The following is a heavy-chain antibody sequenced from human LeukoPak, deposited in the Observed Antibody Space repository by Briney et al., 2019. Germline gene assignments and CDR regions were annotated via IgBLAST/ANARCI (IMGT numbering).Heavy chain of an antibody. V-gene: IGHV5-51*01. D-gene: IGHD4-17*01. CDR2: IYPGDSDT. CDR3: ARHRHPDYGDYDAFDY. CDR1: GYRFAGYW. J-gene: IGHJ4*02. Sequence: GESLKISCKGSGYRFAGYWIGWVRQMPGKGLEWMGIIYPGDSDTRYSPSLQGQVTISVDKSISTAYVQWSSLKASDTAMYYCARHRHPDYGDYDAFDYWGQGTLVTVSS.